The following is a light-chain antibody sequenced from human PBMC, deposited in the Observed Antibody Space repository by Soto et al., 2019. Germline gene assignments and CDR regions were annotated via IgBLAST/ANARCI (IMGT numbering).Light chain of an antibody. CDR1: QSISRY. J-gene: IGKJ2*01. V-gene: IGKV3-11*01. CDR3: MQATQPYT. Sequence: EIVLTQSPTTLSLSPGERATLSCRASQSISRYLAWYQQKPGQTPRLLIYDASNRATGIPARFSGSGAGTDFTLKISRVEAEDVGVYYCMQATQPYTFGQGTKLEIK. CDR2: DAS.